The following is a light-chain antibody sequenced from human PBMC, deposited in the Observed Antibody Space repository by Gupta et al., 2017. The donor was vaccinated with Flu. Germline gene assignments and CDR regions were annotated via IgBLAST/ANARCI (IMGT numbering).Light chain of an antibody. CDR2: DVS. CDR1: QSVSRS. J-gene: IGKJ4*01. Sequence: EIVLTQSPVTLSLSPGERATLSCRASQSVSRSLAWYQQRPGQAPRLLIYDVSNRATDIPARFSGSGSGTDFTLTISSLEPEDFAVYYCQQRSHWLHTFGGGTRVEIK. V-gene: IGKV3-11*01. CDR3: QQRSHWLHT.